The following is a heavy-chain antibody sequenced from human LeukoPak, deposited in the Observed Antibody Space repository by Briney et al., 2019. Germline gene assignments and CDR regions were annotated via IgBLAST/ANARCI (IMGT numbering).Heavy chain of an antibody. J-gene: IGHJ4*02. D-gene: IGHD3-10*01. CDR3: ARGQADRLYGSGSYYFDY. CDR1: GGTFSSYA. V-gene: IGHV1-69*01. CDR2: IIPIFGTA. Sequence: SVKVSCKASGGTFSSYAISWVRQAPGQGLEWMGGIIPIFGTANYAQKFQGRVMITADESTSTAYMELSSLRSEDTAVYYCARGQADRLYGSGSYYFDYWGQGTLVTVSS.